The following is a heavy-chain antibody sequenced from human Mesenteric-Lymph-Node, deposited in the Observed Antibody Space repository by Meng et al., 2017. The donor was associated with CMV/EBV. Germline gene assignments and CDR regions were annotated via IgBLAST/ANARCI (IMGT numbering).Heavy chain of an antibody. Sequence: GESLKISCKGSGYSFTSYSIGWVRQMPGKGLEWMGIIYAGDSDTRYSPSFQGQVTISVDESISTAYLQWTSLKASDTAMYYCARTSPHYYTSSFPLDYWGQGTLVTVSS. CDR3: ARTSPHYYTSSFPLDY. V-gene: IGHV5-51*01. J-gene: IGHJ4*02. CDR2: IYAGDSDT. CDR1: GYSFTSYS. D-gene: IGHD6-6*01.